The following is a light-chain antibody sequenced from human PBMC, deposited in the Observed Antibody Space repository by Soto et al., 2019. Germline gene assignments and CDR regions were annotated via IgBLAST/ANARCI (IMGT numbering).Light chain of an antibody. Sequence: DIQMTQSPSSLSASVGDRVTITCRASQSISSYLNWYQQKPGKAPKLLIYAASSLQSGDPSRFSGSGSGTDFTLTISSLQPEDFATYYGQHSYSTPGATFGPGTKVDIK. CDR3: QHSYSTPGAT. CDR1: QSISSY. J-gene: IGKJ3*01. CDR2: AAS. V-gene: IGKV1-39*01.